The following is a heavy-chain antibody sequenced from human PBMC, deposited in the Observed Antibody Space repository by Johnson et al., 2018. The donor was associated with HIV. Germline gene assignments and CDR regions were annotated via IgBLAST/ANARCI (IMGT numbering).Heavy chain of an antibody. V-gene: IGHV3-66*01. CDR1: GFTVSSNY. Sequence: EQLVESGGGLVQPGGSLRLSCAASGFTVSSNYMSWVRQAPGKGLEWVSVIYTSGDTYYAASVRGRFAISRDNSKNTLYLQMNSLRAEDTAVYYCARDQGYPEPALDIWGQGTMVTVSS. CDR2: IYTSGDT. J-gene: IGHJ3*02. CDR3: ARDQGYPEPALDI. D-gene: IGHD1-14*01.